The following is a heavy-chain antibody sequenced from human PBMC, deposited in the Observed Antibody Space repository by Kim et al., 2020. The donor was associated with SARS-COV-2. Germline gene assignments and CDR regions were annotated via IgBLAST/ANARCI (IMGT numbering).Heavy chain of an antibody. J-gene: IGHJ5*02. CDR3: ARGGSYPFHNWFDP. Sequence: QKLQGRVTMTTDTSTSTAYMELRSLRSDDTAVYYCARGGSYPFHNWFDPWGQGTLVTVSS. D-gene: IGHD1-26*01. V-gene: IGHV1-18*01.